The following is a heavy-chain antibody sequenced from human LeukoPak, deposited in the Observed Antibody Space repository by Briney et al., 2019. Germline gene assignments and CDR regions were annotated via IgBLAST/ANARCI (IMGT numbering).Heavy chain of an antibody. D-gene: IGHD2-2*02. CDR3: AIGYCSSTSCYTLGFFDY. V-gene: IGHV1-69*13. J-gene: IGHJ4*02. Sequence: SVKVSCKASGGTFSSYAISWVRQAPGQGLEWMGGILPIFGTANYAQKFQGRVTITADESTSTAYMELSSLRSEDTAVYYCAIGYCSSTSCYTLGFFDYWGQGTLVTVSS. CDR2: ILPIFGTA. CDR1: GGTFSSYA.